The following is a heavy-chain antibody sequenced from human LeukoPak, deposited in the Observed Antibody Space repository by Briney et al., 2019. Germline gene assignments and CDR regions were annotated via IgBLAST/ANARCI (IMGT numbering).Heavy chain of an antibody. Sequence: GGSLRLSCAASGFTFSSYEMNWVRQAPGKGLEWVSYISSSGGTIYYADSVKGRFTISRDNAKNSLYLQMNSLRAEDTAVYYCAREGGDYLVSDYWGQGTLVTVSS. CDR2: ISSSGGTI. CDR1: GFTFSSYE. J-gene: IGHJ4*02. D-gene: IGHD4-17*01. V-gene: IGHV3-48*03. CDR3: AREGGDYLVSDY.